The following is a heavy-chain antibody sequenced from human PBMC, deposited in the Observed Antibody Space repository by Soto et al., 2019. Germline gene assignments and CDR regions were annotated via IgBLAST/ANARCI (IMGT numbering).Heavy chain of an antibody. CDR2: IYYSGST. V-gene: IGHV4-59*01. CDR3: ARARVAANWFDP. J-gene: IGHJ5*02. Sequence: PSETLSLTCSVSGGSITNYYWSWIRQPPGKGLEWIGYIYYSGSTNYNPSLKSRVTISVDTSKNQVSLTLSSVTAADTAVYYCARARVAANWFDPWGQGTLVT. CDR1: GGSITNYY. D-gene: IGHD6-13*01.